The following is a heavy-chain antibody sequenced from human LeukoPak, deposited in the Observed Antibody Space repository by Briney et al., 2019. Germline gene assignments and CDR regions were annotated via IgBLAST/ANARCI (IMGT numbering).Heavy chain of an antibody. CDR2: MNPNSGNT. V-gene: IGHV1-8*03. D-gene: IGHD6-13*01. J-gene: IGHJ6*03. CDR3: ARDLHSSSWYRKEGYYMDV. Sequence: ASVKVSCKASGYTFTSYDINWVRQATGQGLEWMGWMNPNSGNTGYAQKFQGRVTITRNTSISTAYMELSSLRAEDTAVYYCARDLHSSSWYRKEGYYMDVWGKGTTVTVSS. CDR1: GYTFTSYD.